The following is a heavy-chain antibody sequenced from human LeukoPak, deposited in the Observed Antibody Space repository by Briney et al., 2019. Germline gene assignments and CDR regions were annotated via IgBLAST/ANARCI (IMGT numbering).Heavy chain of an antibody. J-gene: IGHJ5*02. CDR2: INIEGTIT. CDR1: GFTFSDYW. Sequence: PGGSLRLSCVASGFTFSDYWMRWVRQAPGKGLEWVSCINIEGTITTYVDSVKGRFTISRDNAKNTLHLQMDSLRAEDTAVYHCAATNWLAPWGQGTLVTVSS. V-gene: IGHV3-74*03. CDR3: AATNWLAP.